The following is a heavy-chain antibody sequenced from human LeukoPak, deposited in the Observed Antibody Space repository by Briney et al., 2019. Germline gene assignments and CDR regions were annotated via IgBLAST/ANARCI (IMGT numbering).Heavy chain of an antibody. CDR3: ARDAYYYDSSASRLFDY. J-gene: IGHJ4*02. CDR2: INHSGST. CDR1: GGSFSGYY. V-gene: IGHV4-34*01. Sequence: PSETLSPTCAVYGGSFSGYYWSWIRQPPGKGLEWIGEINHSGSTNYNPSLKSRVTISVDTSKNQFSLKLSSVTAADTAVYYCARDAYYYDSSASRLFDYWGQGTLVTVSS. D-gene: IGHD3-22*01.